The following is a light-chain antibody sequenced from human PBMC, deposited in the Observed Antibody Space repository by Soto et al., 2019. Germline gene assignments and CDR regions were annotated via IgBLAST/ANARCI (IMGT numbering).Light chain of an antibody. CDR1: QSVSSN. V-gene: IGKV3-15*01. CDR2: DAS. Sequence: EVVVTQSPATLSVSPGERATLSCRASQSVSSNLAWYQQKPGQAPRLLIYDASNRATGIPARFSGSGSGTEFTLTISSLQSEDFAVYYCKNYNTWPLYTFGQGTRLEIK. CDR3: KNYNTWPLYT. J-gene: IGKJ2*01.